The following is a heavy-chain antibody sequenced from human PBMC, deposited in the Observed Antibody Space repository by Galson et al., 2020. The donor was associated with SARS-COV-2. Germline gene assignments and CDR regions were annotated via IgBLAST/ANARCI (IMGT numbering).Heavy chain of an antibody. CDR3: AKEEHSSGYYYIFDY. CDR1: GFPFSSYA. D-gene: IGHD3-22*01. Sequence: GGSLRLSCEASGFPFSSYAMSWVRQAPGKGLEWVSSMSASGVRTSYADSLKGRFTISRDNSKNTLYLQMNSLRAEDTAVYYCAKEEHSSGYYYIFDYWGQGTLVTVSS. V-gene: IGHV3-23*01. J-gene: IGHJ4*02. CDR2: MSASGVRT.